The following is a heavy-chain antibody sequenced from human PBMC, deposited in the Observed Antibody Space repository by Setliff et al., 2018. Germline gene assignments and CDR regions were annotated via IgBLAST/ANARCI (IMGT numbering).Heavy chain of an antibody. D-gene: IGHD3-22*01. CDR3: ARDRDSSGYLVY. CDR1: GYTFTSYG. J-gene: IGHJ4*02. Sequence: ASVKVSCKASGYTFTSYGISWVRQAPGQGLEWMGWINPNSGGTNYAQKFQGWVTMTRDTSISTAYMELSRLRSDDTAVYYCARDRDSSGYLVYWGQGTLVTVSS. CDR2: INPNSGGT. V-gene: IGHV1-2*04.